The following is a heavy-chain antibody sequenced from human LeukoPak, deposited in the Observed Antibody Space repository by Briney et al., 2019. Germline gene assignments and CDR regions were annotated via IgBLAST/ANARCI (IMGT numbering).Heavy chain of an antibody. Sequence: ASVKVSCKASGYTFTSYDINWVRQAPGQGLEWMGIINPSGGSTSYAQKFQGRVTMTRDMSTSTVYMELSSLRSEDTAVYYCARDYEADSSGYRSLGYWGQGTLVTVSS. CDR3: ARDYEADSSGYRSLGY. J-gene: IGHJ4*02. V-gene: IGHV1-46*01. CDR1: GYTFTSYD. CDR2: INPSGGST. D-gene: IGHD3-22*01.